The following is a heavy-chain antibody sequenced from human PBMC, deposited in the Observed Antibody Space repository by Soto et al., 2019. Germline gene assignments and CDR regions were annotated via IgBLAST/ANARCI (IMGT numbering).Heavy chain of an antibody. J-gene: IGHJ4*02. CDR2: IYWDDDK. Sequence: QITLKESGPTLVKPTQTLTLTCTFSGFSLSTSGVGVGWIPQPPGKALEWLALIYWDDDKRYSPSLKSRLTITKDTSKNQVVLTMTNMDPVDTATYYCAHRRSYCSGGSCYSGFDYWGQGTLVTVSS. V-gene: IGHV2-5*02. CDR1: GFSLSTSGVG. CDR3: AHRRSYCSGGSCYSGFDY. D-gene: IGHD2-15*01.